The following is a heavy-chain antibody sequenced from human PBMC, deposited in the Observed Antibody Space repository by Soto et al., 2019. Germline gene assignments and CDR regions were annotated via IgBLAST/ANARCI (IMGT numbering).Heavy chain of an antibody. CDR1: GFTFSSYG. D-gene: IGHD3-3*01. Sequence: GGSLRLSCAASGFTFSSYGMHWVRQAPGKGLEWVAVISYDGSNKYYADSVKGRFTISRDNSKNTLYLQMNSLRAEDTAVYYCARVIGSGSHSWAYWGQGTLVTVSS. J-gene: IGHJ4*02. CDR3: ARVIGSGSHSWAY. CDR2: ISYDGSNK. V-gene: IGHV3-30*03.